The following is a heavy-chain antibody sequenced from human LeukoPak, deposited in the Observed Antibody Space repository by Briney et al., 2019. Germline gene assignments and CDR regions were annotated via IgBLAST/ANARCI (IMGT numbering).Heavy chain of an antibody. J-gene: IGHJ4*02. CDR3: AKDTSIGKYCTSGVCSPFDY. D-gene: IGHD2-8*01. CDR1: GFTFSSYA. V-gene: IGHV3-23*01. CDR2: ISDSGDYT. Sequence: PGGSLRLSCAGSGFTFSSYAMSWVRQAPGKGLEWVSAISDSGDYTYSADSVKGRFTISRDNSKNTLYLHVNSLRAEDTAVYYCAKDTSIGKYCTSGVCSPFDYWGQGTLVTVSS.